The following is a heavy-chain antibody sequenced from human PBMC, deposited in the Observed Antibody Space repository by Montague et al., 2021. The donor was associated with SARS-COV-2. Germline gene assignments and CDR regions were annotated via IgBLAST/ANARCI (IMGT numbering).Heavy chain of an antibody. J-gene: IGHJ4*02. D-gene: IGHD3-9*01. CDR1: GVSVTDYY. Sequence: SETLSLTCTVSGVSVTDYYWGWIRQPPGKGLEWVGDVLYNKGTNFNPSLKSRVAISVDTSKNQFSLRLTSVTAADTAFYYCLRHPHYDGLNGPPDFWGQGTLVTVSS. CDR3: LRHPHYDGLNGPPDF. V-gene: IGHV4-59*08. CDR2: VLYNKGT.